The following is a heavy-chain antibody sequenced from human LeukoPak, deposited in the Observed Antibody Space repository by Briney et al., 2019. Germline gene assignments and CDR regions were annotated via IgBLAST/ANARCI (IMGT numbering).Heavy chain of an antibody. CDR3: ARAPIQLWFDY. CDR2: IYYSGST. D-gene: IGHD5-18*01. J-gene: IGHJ4*02. CDR1: GGSISSSSYY. Sequence: SETLSLTCTVSGGSISSSSYYWGWIRQPPGKGLEWIGSIYYSGSTYYNPSLKSRVTISVDTSKNQFSLKLSSVTAADTAVYYCARAPIQLWFDYWGQGTLVTVSS. V-gene: IGHV4-39*07.